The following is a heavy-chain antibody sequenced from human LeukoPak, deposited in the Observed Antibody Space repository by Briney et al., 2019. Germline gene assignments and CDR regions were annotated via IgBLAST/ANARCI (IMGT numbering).Heavy chain of an antibody. CDR3: AKESSSGGSCYIFDY. CDR2: INHSGST. J-gene: IGHJ4*02. CDR1: GGSFSGYY. D-gene: IGHD2-15*01. Sequence: SETLSLTCGVYGGSFSGYYWSWIRQPPGKGLDWIGEINHSGSTNYNPSLKSRVTISVDTSKNQFSLKLSSVTAADTAVYYCAKESSSGGSCYIFDYWGQGTLVTVSS. V-gene: IGHV4-34*01.